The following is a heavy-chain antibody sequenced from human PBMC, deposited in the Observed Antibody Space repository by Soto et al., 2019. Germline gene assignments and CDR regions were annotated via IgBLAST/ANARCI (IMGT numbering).Heavy chain of an antibody. CDR1: GGTFSSYA. CDR3: ASTSGEWELRTGSFDY. Sequence: QVQLVQSGAEVKKPGSSVKVSCKASGGTFSSYAISWVRQAPGQGLEWMGGIIPIFGTANYAQKFQGRVTITADESTSTAYMELSSLRSEGTAVYYCASTSGEWELRTGSFDYWGQGTLVTVSS. J-gene: IGHJ4*02. D-gene: IGHD1-26*01. V-gene: IGHV1-69*12. CDR2: IIPIFGTA.